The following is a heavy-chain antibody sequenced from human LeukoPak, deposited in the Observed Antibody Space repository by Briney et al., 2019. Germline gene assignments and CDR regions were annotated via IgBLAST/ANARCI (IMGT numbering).Heavy chain of an antibody. Sequence: SVKVSCKASGGTFSSYAISWVRQAPGQGLEWMGGIIPIFGTANYAQKFQGRVTITADESTSTAYMELSSLRSEDTAVYYCAREIAAAGSRYFDYWGQGTLVTVSS. V-gene: IGHV1-69*13. CDR3: AREIAAAGSRYFDY. J-gene: IGHJ4*02. CDR1: GGTFSSYA. D-gene: IGHD6-13*01. CDR2: IIPIFGTA.